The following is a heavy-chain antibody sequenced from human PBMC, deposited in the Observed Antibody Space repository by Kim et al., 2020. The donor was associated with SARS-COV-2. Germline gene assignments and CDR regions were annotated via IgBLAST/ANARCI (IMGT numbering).Heavy chain of an antibody. J-gene: IGHJ6*02. V-gene: IGHV3-48*02. D-gene: IGHD6-6*01. CDR3: ARDCDPEYSAYYYYGMDV. Sequence: KGRFTITRDNAKNSLYLQMNSLRDEDTAVYYCARDCDPEYSAYYYYGMDVWGQGTTVTVSS.